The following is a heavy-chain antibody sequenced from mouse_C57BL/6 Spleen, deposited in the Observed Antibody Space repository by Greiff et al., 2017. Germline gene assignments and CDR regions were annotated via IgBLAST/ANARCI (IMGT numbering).Heavy chain of an antibody. V-gene: IGHV7-3*01. Sequence: EVMLVESGGGLVQPGGSLSLSCAASGFTFTDYYMSWVRQPPGKALEWLGFIRNKANGYTTEYSASVKGRFTISRDNSQSILYLQMNALRAEDSATYYCARYTDYGSSYWYFDVWGTGTTVTVSS. J-gene: IGHJ1*03. CDR3: ARYTDYGSSYWYFDV. CDR2: IRNKANGYTT. D-gene: IGHD1-1*01. CDR1: GFTFTDYY.